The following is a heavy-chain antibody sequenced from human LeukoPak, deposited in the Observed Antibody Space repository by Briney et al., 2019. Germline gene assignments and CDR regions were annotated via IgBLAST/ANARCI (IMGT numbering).Heavy chain of an antibody. V-gene: IGHV4-31*03. CDR1: GGSISSGDYY. Sequence: KSSESLSLTCTVSGGSISSGDYYWSWIRQHPGKGLEWIGYIYYSGSTYYNPSRKSRDTISLDTSRNQFSLKLSSVTAADTAVYACARHLYSYDSSPYYPGGERALVGVSS. D-gene: IGHD3-22*01. CDR3: ARHLYSYDSSPYYP. J-gene: IGHJ4*02. CDR2: IYYSGST.